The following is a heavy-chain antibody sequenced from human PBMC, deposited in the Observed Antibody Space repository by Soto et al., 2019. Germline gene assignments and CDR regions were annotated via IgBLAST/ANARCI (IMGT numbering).Heavy chain of an antibody. Sequence: GVSLRLSCLASGFTFSSYGMHWVRQAPGKGLEWVAVISYDGSNKYYADSVKGRFTISRDNSKNTLYLQMNSLRAEDTAVYYCAKRGNGRYNCSDPWGQGTRGTASS. CDR3: AKRGNGRYNCSDP. CDR1: GFTFSSYG. V-gene: IGHV3-30*18. D-gene: IGHD2-8*01. J-gene: IGHJ5*02. CDR2: ISYDGSNK.